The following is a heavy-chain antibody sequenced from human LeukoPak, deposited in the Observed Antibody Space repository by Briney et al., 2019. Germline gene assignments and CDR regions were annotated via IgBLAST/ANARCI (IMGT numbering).Heavy chain of an antibody. D-gene: IGHD4-11*01. Sequence: GGSLRLSCAASGFTVSNNYMSWVRQAPGKGPEWVSVIYSSGSTYYADSVKGRFTISRDNSKNTLYLQMNSLRAEDTAVYYCAKSGIYSNYGGDDYWGQGTLVTVSS. CDR2: IYSSGST. CDR1: GFTVSNNY. J-gene: IGHJ4*02. V-gene: IGHV3-66*01. CDR3: AKSGIYSNYGGDDY.